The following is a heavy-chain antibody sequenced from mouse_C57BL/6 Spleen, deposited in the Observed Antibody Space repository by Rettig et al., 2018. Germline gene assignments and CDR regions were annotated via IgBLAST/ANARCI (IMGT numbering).Heavy chain of an antibody. J-gene: IGHJ1*03. CDR2: INPNNGGT. CDR1: GYTFTDYN. D-gene: IGHD2-5*01. Sequence: EVQLQQSGPELVKPGASVKIPCKASGYTFTDYNMDWVKQSHGKSLEWIGDINPNNGGTIYNQKFKGKATLTVDKSSSTAYMEVRSLTSEDTAVYYCARGGDYSRSYWYFDVWGTGTTVTVSS. CDR3: ARGGDYSRSYWYFDV. V-gene: IGHV1-18*01.